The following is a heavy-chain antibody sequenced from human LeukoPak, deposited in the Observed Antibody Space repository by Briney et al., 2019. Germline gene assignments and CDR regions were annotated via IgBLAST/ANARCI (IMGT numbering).Heavy chain of an antibody. V-gene: IGHV4-61*02. CDR1: GGSISSGSYY. CDR3: ARGGDYAYMDV. CDR2: IYTSGST. D-gene: IGHD4-17*01. Sequence: PSETLSLTCTVSGGSISSGSYYWSWIRQPAGKGLEWIGRIYTSGSTNYNPSLKSRVTISVDTSKNQFSLKLSSVTAADTAVYYCARGGDYAYMDVWGKGTTVTISS. J-gene: IGHJ6*03.